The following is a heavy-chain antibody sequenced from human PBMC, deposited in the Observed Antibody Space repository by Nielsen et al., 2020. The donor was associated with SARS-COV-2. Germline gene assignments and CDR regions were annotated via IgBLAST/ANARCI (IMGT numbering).Heavy chain of an antibody. D-gene: IGHD5-12*01. Sequence: SLKISCAASGFTFDDYAMHWVRQAPGKGLEWVSGISWNSGSIGYADSVKGRFTISRDNAKNSLYLQMNSLGAEDTAVYYCAKDKSGYDFYFYYGMDVWGQGTTVTVSS. CDR2: ISWNSGSI. CDR1: GFTFDDYA. J-gene: IGHJ6*02. V-gene: IGHV3-9*01. CDR3: AKDKSGYDFYFYYGMDV.